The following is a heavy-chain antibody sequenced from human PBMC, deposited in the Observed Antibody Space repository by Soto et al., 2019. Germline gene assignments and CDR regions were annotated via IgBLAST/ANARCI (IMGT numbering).Heavy chain of an antibody. J-gene: IGHJ6*04. CDR3: ATNPLRCCSSTSRAGYYYYSGMDV. D-gene: IGHD2-2*01. V-gene: IGHV5-10-1*01. Sequence: GESLKISCKGSGYSFTSYWISWVRQMPGKGLEWMGRIDPSDSYTNYSPSFQGHVTISADKSISTAYLQWSSLKASDTAMYYCATNPLRCCSSTSRAGYYYYSGMDVWGKATTVRVTS. CDR2: IDPSDSYT. CDR1: GYSFTSYW.